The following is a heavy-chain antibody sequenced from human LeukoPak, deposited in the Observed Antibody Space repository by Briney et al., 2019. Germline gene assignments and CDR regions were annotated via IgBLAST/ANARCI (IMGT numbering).Heavy chain of an antibody. D-gene: IGHD2-21*02. CDR1: GFTFRSYA. CDR2: ISYDGTNK. V-gene: IGHV3-30-3*01. J-gene: IGHJ4*02. CDR3: ARESPACGEDCFFDY. Sequence: GRSLRLPCAASGFTFRSYAMHWVRQAPGKGLEWVAGISYDGTNKYYADSVKGRFTISRDNSRNTLCLQMNSLRSDDTAVYYCARESPACGEDCFFDYWGQGTLVTVSS.